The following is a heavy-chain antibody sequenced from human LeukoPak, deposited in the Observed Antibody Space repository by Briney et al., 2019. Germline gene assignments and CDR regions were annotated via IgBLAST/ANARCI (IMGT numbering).Heavy chain of an antibody. CDR2: IRYDGNNK. V-gene: IGHV3-30*02. D-gene: IGHD1-26*01. CDR3: ARTVPRRIIVGATRVDS. J-gene: IGHJ4*02. Sequence: GGSLRLSCGASGFTFSSYGMHWVRQAPGKGLEWVAFIRYDGNNKYQPDSVKGRFTISRDNSKNTLYLQMNSLRAEDTALYYCARTVPRRIIVGATRVDSWGQGTQVTVSS. CDR1: GFTFSSYG.